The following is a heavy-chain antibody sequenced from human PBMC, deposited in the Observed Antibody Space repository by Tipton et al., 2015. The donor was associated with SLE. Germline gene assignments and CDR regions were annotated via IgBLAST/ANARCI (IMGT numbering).Heavy chain of an antibody. Sequence: SLRLSCAVSGFPFSSYSMNWVRQAPGKGLEWVSSIRSTSNYIHYADSVKGRFTISRDNAKNSVFLQMNNLRAEDTALYYCARGNCSSPSCGFDYWGQGSVVTVSS. D-gene: IGHD2-2*01. CDR2: IRSTSNYI. CDR3: ARGNCSSPSCGFDY. J-gene: IGHJ4*02. CDR1: GFPFSSYS. V-gene: IGHV3-21*01.